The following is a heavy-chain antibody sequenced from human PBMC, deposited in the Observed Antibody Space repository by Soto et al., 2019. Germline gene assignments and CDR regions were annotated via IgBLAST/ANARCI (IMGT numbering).Heavy chain of an antibody. CDR1: GFTFSSYG. CDR3: AKGPDYGDYYYGMDV. V-gene: IGHV3-30*18. Sequence: QVQLVESGVGVVQPGRSLRLSCAASGFTFSSYGMHWVRQAPGKGLEWVAVISYDGSNKYYADSVKGRFTISRDNSKNTLYLQMNSLRAEDTAVYYCAKGPDYGDYYYGMDVWGQGTTVTVSS. J-gene: IGHJ6*02. D-gene: IGHD4-17*01. CDR2: ISYDGSNK.